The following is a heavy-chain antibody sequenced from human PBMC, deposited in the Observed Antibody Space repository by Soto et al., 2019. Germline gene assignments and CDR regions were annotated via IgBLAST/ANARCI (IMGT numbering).Heavy chain of an antibody. V-gene: IGHV1-69*13. CDR3: ARSYYYDSSGYSLFDYFDY. Sequence: SVKVSCKASGGTFSSYAISWVRQAPGQGLEWMGGIIPIFGTANYAQKFQGRVTITADESTSTAYMELSSLRSEDTAVYYCARSYYYDSSGYSLFDYFDYWGQGTLVTVSS. D-gene: IGHD3-22*01. CDR2: IIPIFGTA. J-gene: IGHJ4*02. CDR1: GGTFSSYA.